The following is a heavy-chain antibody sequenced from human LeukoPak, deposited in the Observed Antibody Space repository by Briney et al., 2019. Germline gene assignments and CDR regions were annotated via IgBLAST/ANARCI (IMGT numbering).Heavy chain of an antibody. V-gene: IGHV3-21*01. Sequence: GGSLRLSCAASGFTFSTYNMNWVRQAPGKGLEWVSFISSSNSYIHYADSVKGRFTISRDNAKNSLYLQMNSLRAEDTAVYYCAREIAAAGSNYFDYWGQGTLVTVSS. CDR3: AREIAAAGSNYFDY. CDR1: GFTFSTYN. CDR2: ISSSNSYI. J-gene: IGHJ4*02. D-gene: IGHD6-13*01.